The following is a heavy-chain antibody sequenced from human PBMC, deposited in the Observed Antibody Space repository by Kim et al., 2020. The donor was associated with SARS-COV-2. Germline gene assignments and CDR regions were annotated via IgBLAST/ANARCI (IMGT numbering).Heavy chain of an antibody. CDR3: ARQTGSTLYYGMDV. Sequence: SVKVSCKASGGTFSSYAISWVRQAPGQGLEWMGGIIPIFGTANYAQKFQGRVTITADKSTSTAYMELSSLRSEDTAVYYCARQTGSTLYYGMDVWGQGTTVTVSS. CDR2: IIPIFGTA. J-gene: IGHJ6*02. D-gene: IGHD6-13*01. V-gene: IGHV1-69*06. CDR1: GGTFSSYA.